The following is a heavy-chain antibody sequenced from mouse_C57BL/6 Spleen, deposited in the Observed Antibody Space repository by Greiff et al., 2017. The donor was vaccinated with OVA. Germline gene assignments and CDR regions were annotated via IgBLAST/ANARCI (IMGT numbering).Heavy chain of an antibody. V-gene: IGHV2-5*01. D-gene: IGHD2-4*01. J-gene: IGHJ4*01. Sequence: VQGVESGPGLVQPSQSLSITCTVSGFSLTSYGVHWVRQSPGKGLEWLGVIWRGGSTDYNAAFMSRLSITKDNSKSQVFFKMNSLQADDTAIYYCAKIGVYYDYDGYAMDYWGQGTSVTVSS. CDR2: IWRGGST. CDR1: GFSLTSYG. CDR3: AKIGVYYDYDGYAMDY.